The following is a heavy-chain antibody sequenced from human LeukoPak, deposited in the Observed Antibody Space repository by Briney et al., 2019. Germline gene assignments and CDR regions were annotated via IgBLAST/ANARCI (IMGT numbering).Heavy chain of an antibody. J-gene: IGHJ3*02. CDR3: ARLVVVPAALGGAFEI. CDR1: GFTFDDYA. Sequence: GRSLRLSCAASGFTFDDYATHWVRQAPGKGLEWVSGISWNSGSIGYADSVKGRFTISRDNAKNSLYLQMNSLRAEDMALYYCARLVVVPAALGGAFEIWGQGTMVTVSS. CDR2: ISWNSGSI. V-gene: IGHV3-9*03. D-gene: IGHD2-2*01.